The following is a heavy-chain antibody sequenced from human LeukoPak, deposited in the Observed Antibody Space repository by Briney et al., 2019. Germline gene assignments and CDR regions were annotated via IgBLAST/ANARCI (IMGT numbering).Heavy chain of an antibody. J-gene: IGHJ6*02. D-gene: IGHD1-1*01. CDR3: ATYVNWVAGDV. CDR1: EFNFSSHW. CDR2: IKDDGSEK. V-gene: IGHV3-7*01. Sequence: GGSLRLSCAASEFNFSSHWMSWLRQAPGKGLEWVGNIKDDGSEKYYVDSVKGRFTISRDNANNSLYLQMNSLRAEDTAVYYCATYVNWVAGDVYGQGTTVSVSS.